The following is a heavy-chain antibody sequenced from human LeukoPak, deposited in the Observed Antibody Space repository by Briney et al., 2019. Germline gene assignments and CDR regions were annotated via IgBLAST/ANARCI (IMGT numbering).Heavy chain of an antibody. D-gene: IGHD3-3*01. CDR1: GGAISRWC. V-gene: IGHV4-4*07. J-gene: IGHJ4*02. CDR2: IYTSGST. Sequence: SETLSLTCTVSGGAISRWCWSWLRQPAGKGLEWIGRIYTSGSTNYNPSLKSRVTMSVDTSKNQFSLKLSSVTAADTAVYYCTRGIFGYYFDYWGQGTLVTVSS. CDR3: TRGIFGYYFDY.